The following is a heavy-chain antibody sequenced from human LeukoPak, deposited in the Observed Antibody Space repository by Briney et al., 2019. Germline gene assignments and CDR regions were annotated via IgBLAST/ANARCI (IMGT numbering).Heavy chain of an antibody. Sequence: GGSLRLSCAASGFTFSSYSMNWVRQAPGKGLEWVSYISGGNSAIFYVDSVKGRFTISRDNARNSLYLQMNGLRDEDTAVYYCARDHNWNFDYWGQGILVTVSS. CDR1: GFTFSSYS. CDR2: ISGGNSAI. J-gene: IGHJ4*02. CDR3: ARDHNWNFDY. V-gene: IGHV3-48*02. D-gene: IGHD1-1*01.